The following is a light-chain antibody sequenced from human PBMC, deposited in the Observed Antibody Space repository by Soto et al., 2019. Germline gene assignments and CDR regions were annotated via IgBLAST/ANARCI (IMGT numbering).Light chain of an antibody. CDR1: QSLVYRDGNTY. CDR2: KVS. J-gene: IGKJ2*03. CDR3: MQGTHPYS. V-gene: IGKV2-30*01. Sequence: DVVMTQSPLSLPVTLGQPASISCRSSQSLVYRDGNTYLSWFQQRPGQSPRRLIYKVSNRDSGVPDRFSGSGSGTEFTLEISRLEAEDVGVYYCMQGTHPYSFGQGTKLEIK.